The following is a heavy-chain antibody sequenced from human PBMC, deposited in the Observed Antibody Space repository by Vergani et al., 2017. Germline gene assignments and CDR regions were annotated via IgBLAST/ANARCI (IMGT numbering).Heavy chain of an antibody. CDR3: DRERMTTVTIYYYYGMDV. J-gene: IGHJ6*02. CDR2: INPSGGST. CDR1: GYPFTSYY. D-gene: IGHD4-17*01. Sequence: QVQLVQSGAEVKKPGASVKVSCKASGYPFTSYYMHWVRQAPGQGLEWRGIINPSGGSTSYAQKFQGRVTMTRDTSTSTAYTELSSLRSEDTAVYYCDRERMTTVTIYYYYGMDVWGQGTTVTVSS. V-gene: IGHV1-46*03.